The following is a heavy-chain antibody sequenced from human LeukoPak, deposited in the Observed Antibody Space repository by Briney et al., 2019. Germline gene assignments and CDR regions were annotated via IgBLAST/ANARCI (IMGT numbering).Heavy chain of an antibody. Sequence: ASVKVSCKASGYTFTGYYMHWVRQAPGQGLEWMGIINPSGGSTSYAQKFQGRVTMTRDMSTSTVYMELSSLRSEDTAVYYCAKDLSYGDGVNWFDPWGQGTLVTVSP. CDR2: INPSGGST. CDR3: AKDLSYGDGVNWFDP. D-gene: IGHD3-10*01. V-gene: IGHV1-46*01. CDR1: GYTFTGYY. J-gene: IGHJ5*02.